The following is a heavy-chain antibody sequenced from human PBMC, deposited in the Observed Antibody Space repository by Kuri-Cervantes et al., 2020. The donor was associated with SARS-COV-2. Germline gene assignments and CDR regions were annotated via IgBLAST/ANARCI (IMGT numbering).Heavy chain of an antibody. CDR1: GFTFSNYA. J-gene: IGHJ4*02. V-gene: IGHV3-64D*08. CDR2: ISSNGGGT. CDR3: VKVSRGSPEYY. D-gene: IGHD1-26*01. Sequence: GRSLSLACSTSGFTFSNYAMHWVREAPGGGLEYVSAISSNGGGTYYADSVKGRFTISRDNSKNTLFLQMSSLRTEDTSIYYCVKVSRGSPEYYWGQGILVTVSS.